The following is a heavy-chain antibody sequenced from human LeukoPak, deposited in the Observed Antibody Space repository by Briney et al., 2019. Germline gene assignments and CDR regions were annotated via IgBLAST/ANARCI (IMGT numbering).Heavy chain of an antibody. CDR1: GGSISSSSYY. CDR3: TKFDFDY. Sequence: SETLSLTCTVSGGSISSSSYYWGWIRQPPGKGLEWIGSIYYSGSTYYNPSLKSRVTISVDTSKNQFSLKLSSVTAADTAVYYCTKFDFDYWGQGTLVTVSS. V-gene: IGHV4-39*07. CDR2: IYYSGST. J-gene: IGHJ4*02.